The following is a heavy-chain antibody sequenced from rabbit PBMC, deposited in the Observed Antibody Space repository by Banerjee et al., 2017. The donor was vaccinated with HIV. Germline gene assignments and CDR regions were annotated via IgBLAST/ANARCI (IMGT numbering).Heavy chain of an antibody. V-gene: IGHV1S45*01. J-gene: IGHJ3*01. CDR3: ARDGFGTGPDYDL. Sequence: QEQVVESGGGLVTLGGSLTLTCKASGFSFSSGYDMCWVRQAPGKGLEWIGCIYSSSGNTDYASWVNGRFTISKTSSTTVTLQMTSLTAADTATYFCARDGFGTGPDYDLWGQGTLVTVS. CDR1: GFSFSSGYD. D-gene: IGHD7-1*01. CDR2: IYSSSGNT.